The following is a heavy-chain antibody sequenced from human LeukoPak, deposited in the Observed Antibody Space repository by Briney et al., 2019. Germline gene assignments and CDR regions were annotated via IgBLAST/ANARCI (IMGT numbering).Heavy chain of an antibody. CDR1: GFTFSSYW. D-gene: IGHD2-2*01. Sequence: GGSLRLSCAASGFTFSSYWMHWVRQAPGKGLVWVSRINSDGSSTSYADSVKGRFTISRDNAKNMLYLQMNSLRAEDTAVYYCARDADIVVVPAPVQGWFDPWGQGTLVTVSS. J-gene: IGHJ5*02. CDR3: ARDADIVVVPAPVQGWFDP. CDR2: INSDGSST. V-gene: IGHV3-74*01.